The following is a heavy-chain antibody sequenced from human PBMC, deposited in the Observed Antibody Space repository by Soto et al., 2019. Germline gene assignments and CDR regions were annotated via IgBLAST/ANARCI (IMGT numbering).Heavy chain of an antibody. V-gene: IGHV1-18*01. Sequence: ASVKLSCKASGYTFASYGISCVLQAPGQGLEWMGWISAYNGNTNYAQKLQGRVTMTTDTSTSTAYMELRSLRSDDTAVYYCARGAQYSSSWDDYYYSYYMDVWGKGTTVTVSS. J-gene: IGHJ6*03. CDR3: ARGAQYSSSWDDYYYSYYMDV. CDR2: ISAYNGNT. D-gene: IGHD6-13*01. CDR1: GYTFASYG.